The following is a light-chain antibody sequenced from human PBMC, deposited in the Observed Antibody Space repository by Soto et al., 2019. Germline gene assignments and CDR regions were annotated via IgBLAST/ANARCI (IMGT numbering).Light chain of an antibody. CDR3: QRYNNWPLT. V-gene: IGKV3-15*01. CDR2: DTS. J-gene: IGKJ4*01. CDR1: QGIGDT. Sequence: EFVMRQSPATLSVSPWECATLSFRASQGIGDTLAWYQHKPGQTPRLLIYDTSTRATGVPARFSGSRSGTEFTLTINSLQSEDFAVYYCQRYNNWPLTFGGGTKVDIK.